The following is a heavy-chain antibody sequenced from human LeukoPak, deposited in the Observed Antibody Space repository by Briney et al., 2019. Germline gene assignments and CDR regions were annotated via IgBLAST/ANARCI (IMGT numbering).Heavy chain of an antibody. V-gene: IGHV4-59*11. J-gene: IGHJ6*02. CDR2: IYYSGST. Sequence: SETLSLTCTVSGGSISSHYWSWIRQPPGKGLEWIGYIYYSGSTNYNASLKSRVTMSVDRSKNQLSLKLSSVTAADTAVYYCARETYHYGMDVWGQGTTVTVSS. CDR3: ARETYHYGMDV. CDR1: GGSISSHY.